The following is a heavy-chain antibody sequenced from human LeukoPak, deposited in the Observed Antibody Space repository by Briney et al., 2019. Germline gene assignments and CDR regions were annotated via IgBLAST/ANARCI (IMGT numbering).Heavy chain of an antibody. J-gene: IGHJ4*02. CDR1: GFTFSSYA. CDR3: AKDPQQWELPYYFDY. D-gene: IGHD1-26*01. V-gene: IGHV3-23*01. Sequence: GGSLRLSCAASGFTFSSYAMSWVRQAPGKGLEWVSAIGGSGGSSYYADSVKGRFTISRDNSKNTLYLQMNSLRAEDTAVYYCAKDPQQWELPYYFDYWGQGTLVTVSS. CDR2: IGGSGGSS.